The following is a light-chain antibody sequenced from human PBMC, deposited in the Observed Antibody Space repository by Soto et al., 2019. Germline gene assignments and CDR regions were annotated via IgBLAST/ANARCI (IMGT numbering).Light chain of an antibody. CDR3: QVWDSSSDLHV. V-gene: IGLV3-21*02. J-gene: IGLJ1*01. CDR1: NIGSKS. Sequence: SYELTQPPSVSVAPGQTARITCGGNNIGSKSVHWYQQKPCQAPVLVVYDDSDRPSGIPERFSGSNSGNTATLTISRVEAGDEADYYCQVWDSSSDLHVFGTGTKLTVL. CDR2: DDS.